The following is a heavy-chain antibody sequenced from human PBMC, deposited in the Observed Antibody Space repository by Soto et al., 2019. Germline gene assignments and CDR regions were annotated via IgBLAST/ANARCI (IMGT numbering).Heavy chain of an antibody. Sequence: QVQLQESGPGLVKPSETLSLTCTVSGGSISSYYWSWIRQPPGKGLEWIGYIYYSGSTNYNPSLKRRFTISVDTSKNQFSQKLSSVTAADTDVYSCASSVAAANFDYWGQGTLVTVSS. V-gene: IGHV4-59*01. CDR1: GGSISSYY. CDR2: IYYSGST. CDR3: ASSVAAANFDY. D-gene: IGHD6-19*01. J-gene: IGHJ4*02.